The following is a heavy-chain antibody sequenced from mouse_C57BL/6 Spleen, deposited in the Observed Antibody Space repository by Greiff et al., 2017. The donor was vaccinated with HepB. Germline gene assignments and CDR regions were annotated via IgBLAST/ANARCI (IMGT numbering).Heavy chain of an antibody. D-gene: IGHD1-1*01. V-gene: IGHV5-17*01. Sequence: EVQLKESGGGLVKPGGSLKLSCAASGFTFSDYGMHWVRQAPEKGLEWVAYISSGSSTIYYADTVKGRFTISRDNAKNTLFLQMTSLRSEDTAMYYCATYYGFPFYYFDYWGQGTTLTVSS. CDR2: ISSGSSTI. CDR3: ATYYGFPFYYFDY. CDR1: GFTFSDYG. J-gene: IGHJ2*01.